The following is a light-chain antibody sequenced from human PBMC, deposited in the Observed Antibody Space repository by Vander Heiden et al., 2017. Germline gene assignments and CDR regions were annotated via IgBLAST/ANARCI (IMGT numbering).Light chain of an antibody. CDR2: AAS. Sequence: DIQMTPSPSSLSASVGDRVTITCRASQSISSYLNWYQQKPGKAPKLLVYAASSLQSGVPSRLSGSGSGTDFTLTISSLQPEDFATYYCQQSYSTPPFTFGPGTKVDIK. V-gene: IGKV1-39*01. J-gene: IGKJ3*01. CDR3: QQSYSTPPFT. CDR1: QSISSY.